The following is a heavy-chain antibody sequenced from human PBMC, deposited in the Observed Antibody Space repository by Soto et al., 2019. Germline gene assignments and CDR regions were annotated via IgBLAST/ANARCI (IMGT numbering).Heavy chain of an antibody. V-gene: IGHV3-23*01. CDR2: ISSSGGST. CDR1: GVTFISYA. J-gene: IGHJ5*02. CDR3: AKAHVLLWFGELLTDLNWFDP. D-gene: IGHD3-10*01. Sequence: GGSLRLSCAASGVTFISYAMSWVRQAPGKGLEWVSAISSSGGSTYYADSVKGRFTISRDNSKNTLYLQMDSLRAEDTAVYYCAKAHVLLWFGELLTDLNWFDPWGQGTLVTVSS.